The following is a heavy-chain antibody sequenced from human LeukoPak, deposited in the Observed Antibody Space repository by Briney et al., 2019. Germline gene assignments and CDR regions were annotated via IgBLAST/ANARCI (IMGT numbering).Heavy chain of an antibody. CDR1: GFTFSSYS. CDR3: ARDRHLLRYFDWLRTGDY. Sequence: GGSLRLSCAASGFTFSSYSMNWVRQAPGKGLEWVSSISSSSSYIYYADSVKGRFTISRDNAKNSLYLQMNSLRAEDTAVYYCARDRHLLRYFDWLRTGDYWGQGTLVTVSS. D-gene: IGHD3-9*01. V-gene: IGHV3-21*01. CDR2: ISSSSSYI. J-gene: IGHJ4*02.